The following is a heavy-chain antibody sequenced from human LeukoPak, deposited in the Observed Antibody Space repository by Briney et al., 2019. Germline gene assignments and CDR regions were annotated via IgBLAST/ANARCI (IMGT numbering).Heavy chain of an antibody. D-gene: IGHD2-15*01. J-gene: IGHJ5*02. Sequence: SETLSLTCTVSGGSISSGDYYWSWIRQPPGQGLEWIGYISLSGGTYYNPSLKSRASISLDTSRSQFSLKLSSVGAADTAVYYCARDFQGGPNDPWDQGALVTVSS. V-gene: IGHV4-30-4*01. CDR3: ARDFQGGPNDP. CDR2: ISLSGGT. CDR1: GGSISSGDYY.